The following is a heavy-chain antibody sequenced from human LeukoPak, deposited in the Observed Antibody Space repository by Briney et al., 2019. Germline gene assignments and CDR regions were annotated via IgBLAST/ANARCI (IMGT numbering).Heavy chain of an antibody. CDR1: GFTFDDYG. V-gene: IGHV3-20*04. CDR2: INWNGDST. Sequence: PGGSLRLSCAASGFTFDDYGMSWVRQAPGKGLEWVSGINWNGDSTGYADSVKGRFTISRDNAKNSLYLQMNSLRAEDTALYYCARTILTDFYYYSMDVWGKGTTVTVSS. J-gene: IGHJ6*03. CDR3: ARTILTDFYYYSMDV. D-gene: IGHD3-9*01.